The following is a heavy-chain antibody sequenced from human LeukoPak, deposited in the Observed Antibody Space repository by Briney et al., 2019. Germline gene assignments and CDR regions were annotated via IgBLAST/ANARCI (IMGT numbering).Heavy chain of an antibody. CDR3: AKGGEWGKDS. CDR2: INPDSGGT. D-gene: IGHD1-26*01. CDR1: GYTFTGYY. J-gene: IGHJ4*02. Sequence: ASVKVSCKASGYTFTGYYIHWVQQAPGQGLEWMGWINPDSGGTNYAQKFQGRVTMTRDTSISTAYMELSRLRSDDTAVFYCAKGGEWGKDSWGQGTLVTVSS. V-gene: IGHV1-2*02.